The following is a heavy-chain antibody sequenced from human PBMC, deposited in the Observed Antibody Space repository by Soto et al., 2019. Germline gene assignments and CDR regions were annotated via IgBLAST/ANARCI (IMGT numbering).Heavy chain of an antibody. CDR1: GFRFSNYA. CDR3: AKDRRAGGNSAFYFDF. J-gene: IGHJ4*02. V-gene: IGHV3-23*01. D-gene: IGHD3-16*01. Sequence: GGSLRLSCAASGFRFSNYAMSWVRQAPGKGLEWVSLISATGGGTYYADSVKGRFTISRDNSHNTLYLQVHSLTAEDTAVYYCAKDRRAGGNSAFYFDFWGQGAQVTVSS. CDR2: ISATGGGT.